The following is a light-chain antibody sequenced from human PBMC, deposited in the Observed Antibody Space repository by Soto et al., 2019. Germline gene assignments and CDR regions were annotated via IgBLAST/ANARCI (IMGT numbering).Light chain of an antibody. V-gene: IGKV3-20*01. CDR2: GAS. J-gene: IGKJ4*01. Sequence: IVLTQSPGTLSFSPGERATLSFRASQSVSSSYLSWYQQKPGQAPRLLIYGASSRATGIPDRFSGSGSGTDFTLTISRLEPEDFAVYYCQQYGSSPLTFGGGTKVDNK. CDR3: QQYGSSPLT. CDR1: QSVSSSY.